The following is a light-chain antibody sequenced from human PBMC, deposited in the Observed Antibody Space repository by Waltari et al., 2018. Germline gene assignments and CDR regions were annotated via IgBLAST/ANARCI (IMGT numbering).Light chain of an antibody. V-gene: IGKV1-5*03. Sequence: DIQMTQSPSSLSASVGGRVTITCRASQGISSWLAWYQQKPGKAPNLLIYKASTLQRGVPSRFSGSGSGTDFTLTISSLQPEDFATYYCQQYNSVPCTFGQGTKVEIK. CDR3: QQYNSVPCT. CDR2: KAS. J-gene: IGKJ2*02. CDR1: QGISSW.